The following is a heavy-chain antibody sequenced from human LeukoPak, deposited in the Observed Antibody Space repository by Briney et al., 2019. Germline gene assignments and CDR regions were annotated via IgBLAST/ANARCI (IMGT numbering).Heavy chain of an antibody. CDR1: GGSICSYY. D-gene: IGHD2-2*02. Sequence: SETLSLTCTVSGGSICSYYWSWIRQPPGKGLEWIGYIYTSGSTNYNPSLKSRVTISVDTSKNQFSLKLSSVTAADTAVYYCAKLGYCSSTSCYTIVPTNYFDYWGQGTLVTVSS. J-gene: IGHJ4*02. CDR3: AKLGYCSSTSCYTIVPTNYFDY. V-gene: IGHV4-4*09. CDR2: IYTSGST.